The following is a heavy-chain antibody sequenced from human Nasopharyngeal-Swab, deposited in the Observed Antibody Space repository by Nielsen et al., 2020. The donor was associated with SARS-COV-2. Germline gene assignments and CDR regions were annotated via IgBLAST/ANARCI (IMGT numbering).Heavy chain of an antibody. V-gene: IGHV3-48*01. CDR3: ARDYEQQLTPLDY. CDR1: GFTFSSYS. Sequence: GESLKISCAASGFTFSSYSMNWVRQAPGKGLEWVSYISSSSSTIYYADSMKGRFTISRDNAKNSLYLQMNSLRAEDTAVYYCARDYEQQLTPLDYWGQGTLVTVSS. J-gene: IGHJ4*02. CDR2: ISSSSSTI. D-gene: IGHD6-13*01.